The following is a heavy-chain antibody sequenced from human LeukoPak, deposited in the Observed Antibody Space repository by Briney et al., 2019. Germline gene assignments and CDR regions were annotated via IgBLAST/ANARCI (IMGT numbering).Heavy chain of an antibody. CDR1: GGSFSGYD. CDR2: INHSGGT. Sequence: SETLSLTCAVYGGSFSGYDWTWIRQPPGKGLEWIGEINHSGGTNYNPSLKSRVTISVDTSKNQFSLKLSSVTAADTAVYYCASLARGGNWFDPWGQGTLVTVSS. CDR3: ASLARGGNWFDP. D-gene: IGHD6-6*01. J-gene: IGHJ5*02. V-gene: IGHV4-34*01.